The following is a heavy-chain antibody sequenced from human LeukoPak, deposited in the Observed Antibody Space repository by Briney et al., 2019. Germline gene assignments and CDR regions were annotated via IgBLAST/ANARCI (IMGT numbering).Heavy chain of an antibody. CDR3: ARGKYYFDY. V-gene: IGHV4-59*01. CDR2: MYYSGNT. J-gene: IGHJ4*02. Sequence: PSETLSLTCIVSGGSMSNYYWSWIRQPPGKGLEWIGYMYYSGNTNYNPSLKSRLTTSLDTSKNQFSLKLSSVTAADTAVYYCARGKYYFDYWGQGTLVTVSS. CDR1: GGSMSNYY.